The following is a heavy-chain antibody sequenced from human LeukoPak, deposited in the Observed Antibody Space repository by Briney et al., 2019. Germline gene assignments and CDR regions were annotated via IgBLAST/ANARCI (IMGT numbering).Heavy chain of an antibody. CDR2: ISAYNGNT. V-gene: IGHV1-18*01. CDR3: ARISGSYYNWFDP. D-gene: IGHD1-26*01. Sequence: ASVKVSCKASGYTFTSYGISWVRQAPGQGLEWMGWISAYNGNTNYAQKLQGRVTMTTDTSTSTACMELRSLRSDDTAVYYCARISGSYYNWFDPWGQGTLVTVSS. J-gene: IGHJ5*02. CDR1: GYTFTSYG.